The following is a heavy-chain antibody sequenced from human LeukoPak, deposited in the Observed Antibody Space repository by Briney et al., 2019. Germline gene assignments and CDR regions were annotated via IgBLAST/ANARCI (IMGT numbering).Heavy chain of an antibody. J-gene: IGHJ4*02. CDR1: GGSISSYY. V-gene: IGHV4-59*08. CDR2: IYYSGST. D-gene: IGHD3-16*01. Sequence: SETLSLTCTVSGGSISSYYWSWIRQPPGKGLEWIGYIYYSGSTNYNPSLKSRITISVDTSKNQFSLKLSSVTAADTAVYYCARLIPPYYFDYWGQGTLVIVSS. CDR3: ARLIPPYYFDY.